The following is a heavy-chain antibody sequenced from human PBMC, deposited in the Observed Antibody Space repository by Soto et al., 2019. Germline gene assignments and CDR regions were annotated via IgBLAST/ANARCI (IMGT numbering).Heavy chain of an antibody. V-gene: IGHV3-74*01. CDR1: GFTFSSYW. D-gene: IGHD3-16*01. CDR2: MNSGGSST. J-gene: IGHJ3*02. Sequence: EVQLVESGGGLVQPGESLRLSCAASGFTFSSYWMYWVRQAPGKGLVWVSRMNSGGSSTSYAGSLKGRFTISRDNAKNTLYLQMNRLRAEDTAVYYCASVGMWGAGAFDIWGQGTMVTVSS. CDR3: ASVGMWGAGAFDI.